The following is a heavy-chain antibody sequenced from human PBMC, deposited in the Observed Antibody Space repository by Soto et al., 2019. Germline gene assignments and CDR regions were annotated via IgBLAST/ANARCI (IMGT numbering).Heavy chain of an antibody. CDR2: IRSKAYGGTT. CDR3: TRDFLTTVVTPYDY. D-gene: IGHD2-21*02. CDR1: GFTFGDYA. Sequence: PGGSLRLSCTASGFTFGDYAMSWVRQAPGKGLEWVGFIRSKAYGGTTDHAASVKGRFTISRDDSKSIAYLQMNSLKTEDTAVYYCTRDFLTTVVTPYDYWGQGTLVTVSS. J-gene: IGHJ4*02. V-gene: IGHV3-49*04.